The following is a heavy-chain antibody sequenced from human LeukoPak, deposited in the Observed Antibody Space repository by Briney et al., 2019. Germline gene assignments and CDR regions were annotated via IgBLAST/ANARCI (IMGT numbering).Heavy chain of an antibody. V-gene: IGHV1-2*02. CDR2: INSNSGGT. CDR3: ARDKGAYGMDV. J-gene: IGHJ6*02. CDR1: GYTFTGYY. Sequence: ASVKVSCKASGYTFTGYYLHWVRQAPRQGLQWMGWINSNSGGTKYAQKFQGRVTMTRDTSISTAYMELSNLRSDDTAVYYCARDKGAYGMDVWGQGTTVTVSS.